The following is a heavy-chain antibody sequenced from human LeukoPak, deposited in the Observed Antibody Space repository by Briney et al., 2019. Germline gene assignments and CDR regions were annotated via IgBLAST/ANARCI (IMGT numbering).Heavy chain of an antibody. D-gene: IGHD3-22*01. J-gene: IGHJ6*04. CDR2: VIPILAIS. CDR3: ARTNYYDSSGSQGPGTFYYGLHF. CDR1: GGTFRSYA. Sequence: SVKVFCKACGGTFRSYAITCVRQAPGQGLEWMGRVIPILAISNYAQMFQDRVTITADKSTSTAYMELSSLRSEDTAVYFCARTNYYDSSGSQGPGTFYYGLHFLGEGTTVTVSS. V-gene: IGHV1-69*04.